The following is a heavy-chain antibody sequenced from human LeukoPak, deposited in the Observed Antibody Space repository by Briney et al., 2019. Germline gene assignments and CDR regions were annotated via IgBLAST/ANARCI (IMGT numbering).Heavy chain of an antibody. D-gene: IGHD2-2*01. CDR2: IGTAGDT. Sequence: PGGSLRLSCAASGFTFSSYDMHWVRQATGKGLEWVSAIGTAGDTYYPDSVKGRFTISRENAKNSLYLQMNSLRAGDTAVYYCARERTHYGMDVWGQGTTVTVSS. V-gene: IGHV3-13*01. CDR1: GFTFSSYD. CDR3: ARERTHYGMDV. J-gene: IGHJ6*02.